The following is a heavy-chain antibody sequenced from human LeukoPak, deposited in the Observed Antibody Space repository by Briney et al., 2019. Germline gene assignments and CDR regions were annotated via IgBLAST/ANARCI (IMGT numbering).Heavy chain of an antibody. V-gene: IGHV4-59*12. CDR1: GGSISSYY. J-gene: IGHJ1*01. CDR3: ARDVSIAARPGYFQH. Sequence: SETLSLTCTVSGGSISSYYWSWIRQPPGKGLEWIGYIYYSGSTYYNPSLKSRVTISVDRSKNQFSLKLSSVTAADTAVYYCARDVSIAARPGYFQHWGQGTLVTVSS. CDR2: IYYSGST. D-gene: IGHD6-6*01.